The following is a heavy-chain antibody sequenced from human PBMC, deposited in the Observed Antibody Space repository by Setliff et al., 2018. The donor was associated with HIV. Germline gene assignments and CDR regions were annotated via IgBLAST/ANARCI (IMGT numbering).Heavy chain of an antibody. CDR3: AKLNYYDYSGSWARKSAIDF. J-gene: IGHJ3*01. CDR1: GLTLSNSA. D-gene: IGHD3-22*01. Sequence: LRLSCAASGLTLSNSAMTWVRQKPGRGLEWVSLIQSGGIIYYGDSVKGRFTISRDSSSNTLSLQMTSLRAEDTALYYCAKLNYYDYSGSWARKSAIDFWGRGTMVTVS. V-gene: IGHV3-23*01. CDR2: IQSGGII.